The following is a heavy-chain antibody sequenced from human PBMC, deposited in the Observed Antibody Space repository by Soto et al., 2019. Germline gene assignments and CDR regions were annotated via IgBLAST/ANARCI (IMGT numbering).Heavy chain of an antibody. Sequence: QVQLVESGGAVVQPGRSLRLSCAASGFTFSNHALQWVRQAPGKGLEWVAVISYGGDTQDYADSVRGRFTISRDKSNDTVYLQMSSLRTEDTAVYFCARAQDKSMITPADYWGQGTLVTVSS. J-gene: IGHJ4*02. D-gene: IGHD3-16*01. CDR3: ARAQDKSMITPADY. V-gene: IGHV3-30*04. CDR1: GFTFSNHA. CDR2: ISYGGDTQ.